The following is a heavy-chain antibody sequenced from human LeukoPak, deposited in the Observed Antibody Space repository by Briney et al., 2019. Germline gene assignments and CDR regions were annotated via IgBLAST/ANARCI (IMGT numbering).Heavy chain of an antibody. Sequence: SETLSLTCTVSGGSISSSNYYWGWIRQPPGKGLEWIGTIYYSGSTYYNPSLKSRVTISRDPSKNQFSLKLSSVTAADTAVYYCARHDFTIFGVVTKKRGWFDPWGQGTLVTVSS. CDR1: GGSISSSNYY. D-gene: IGHD3-3*01. V-gene: IGHV4-39*07. J-gene: IGHJ5*02. CDR3: ARHDFTIFGVVTKKRGWFDP. CDR2: IYYSGST.